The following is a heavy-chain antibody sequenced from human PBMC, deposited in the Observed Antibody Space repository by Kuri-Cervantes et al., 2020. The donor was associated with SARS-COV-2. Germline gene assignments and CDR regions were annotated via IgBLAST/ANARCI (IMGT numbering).Heavy chain of an antibody. Sequence: SVKVSCKASGGTFSSYAISWVRQAPGQGLEWMGRIIPILGIANYAQKFQGRVTITANKSTSTAYMELSSLRSEDTAVYYCAREEGTYDFWSGYYKTPFDYWGQGTLVTVSS. CDR2: IIPILGIA. D-gene: IGHD3-3*01. V-gene: IGHV1-69*04. CDR3: AREEGTYDFWSGYYKTPFDY. CDR1: GGTFSSYA. J-gene: IGHJ4*02.